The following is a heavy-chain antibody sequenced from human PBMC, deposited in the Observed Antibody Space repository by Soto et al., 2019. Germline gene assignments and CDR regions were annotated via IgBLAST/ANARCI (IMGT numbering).Heavy chain of an antibody. CDR2: IYYSGST. CDR3: ARDRTKITMIVSGRNYYGMDV. CDR1: GGSISSGGYY. Sequence: QVQLQESGPGLVKPSQTLSLTCTVSGGSISSGGYYWSWIRQHPGKGLEWIGYIYYSGSTYYNPSLQSXVTISVDTSKXXFXLTXSSVTAADTAVYYCARDRTKITMIVSGRNYYGMDVWGQGTTVTVSS. J-gene: IGHJ6*02. V-gene: IGHV4-31*01. D-gene: IGHD3-22*01.